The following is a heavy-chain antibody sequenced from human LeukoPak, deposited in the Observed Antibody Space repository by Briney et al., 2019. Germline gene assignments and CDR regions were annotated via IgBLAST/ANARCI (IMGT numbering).Heavy chain of an antibody. CDR2: ISYDGSNK. CDR3: AKDRYYYDSSGYYYMGYFQH. CDR1: GFTFSSYA. D-gene: IGHD3-22*01. J-gene: IGHJ1*01. Sequence: GGSLRLSCAASGFTFSSYAMSWVRQAPGKGLEWVAVISYDGSNKYYADSVKGRFTISRDNSKNTLYLQMNSLRAEDTAVYYCAKDRYYYDSSGYYYMGYFQHWGQGTLVTVSS. V-gene: IGHV3-30*18.